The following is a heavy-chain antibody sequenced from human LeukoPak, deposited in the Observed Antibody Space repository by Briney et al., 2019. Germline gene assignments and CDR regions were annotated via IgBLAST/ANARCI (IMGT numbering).Heavy chain of an antibody. CDR1: GFTFSSYA. J-gene: IGHJ4*02. CDR2: ISGSGGST. Sequence: GGSLRLSCAASGFTFSSYAMSWVRQAPGKGLEWVSAISGSGGSTYYADSVKGRFTISRDNSKNTLYLQMNSLRAEDTAVYYCAKDIPVAGTTRRGYFDYWGQGTLVTVSS. D-gene: IGHD6-19*01. CDR3: AKDIPVAGTTRRGYFDY. V-gene: IGHV3-23*01.